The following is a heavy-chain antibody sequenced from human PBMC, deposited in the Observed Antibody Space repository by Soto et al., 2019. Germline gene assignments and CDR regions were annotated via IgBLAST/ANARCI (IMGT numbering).Heavy chain of an antibody. CDR1: GYTFTSYG. Sequence: ASVKVSCKASGYTFTSYGISWVRQAPGQGLEWMGWISAYIGNTNYAQKLQGRVTITTDTSTSTAYMELRSLRSDDTAVYYCARDLGQIQYGGYCSSTQCHNCYGMDVWGQGTTVTVSS. D-gene: IGHD2-2*01. V-gene: IGHV1-18*01. J-gene: IGHJ6*02. CDR2: ISAYIGNT. CDR3: ARDLGQIQYGGYCSSTQCHNCYGMDV.